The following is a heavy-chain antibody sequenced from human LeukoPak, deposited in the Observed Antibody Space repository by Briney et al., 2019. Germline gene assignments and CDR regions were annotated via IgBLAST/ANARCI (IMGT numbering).Heavy chain of an antibody. J-gene: IGHJ4*02. CDR3: ARYLFSDFYFDH. CDR1: GFTFSNYA. Sequence: GGSLRLSCAASGFTFSNYAMHWVRQAPGRGLEWVAVISIDGNNPNYADSVKGRFTISRDNSKNALYLQMTSLKTDDTAVYFCARYLFSDFYFDHWGQGTLVTVSS. D-gene: IGHD2-21*01. V-gene: IGHV3-30*06. CDR2: ISIDGNNP.